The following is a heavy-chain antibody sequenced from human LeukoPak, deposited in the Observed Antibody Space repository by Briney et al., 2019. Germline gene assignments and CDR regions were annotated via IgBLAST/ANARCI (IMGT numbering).Heavy chain of an antibody. CDR1: GFTFTNHN. Sequence: GASVKVSCKASGFTFTNHNLHWVRQAPGQRLEWMGIINPSGGSTNYAQNFQGRVTMTRDTSTSTVYMELNSLRSEDTAVYYCVRVRDGYNDAYDIWGQGTMVTVPS. J-gene: IGHJ3*02. CDR2: INPSGGST. D-gene: IGHD5-24*01. V-gene: IGHV1-46*01. CDR3: VRVRDGYNDAYDI.